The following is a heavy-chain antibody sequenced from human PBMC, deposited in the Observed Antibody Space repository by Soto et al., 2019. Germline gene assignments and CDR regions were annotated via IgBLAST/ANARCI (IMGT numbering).Heavy chain of an antibody. CDR2: IYYSGST. V-gene: IGHV4-31*03. J-gene: IGHJ6*02. CDR3: ARGDGGAARTGYYYYGMDV. CDR1: GGSISSGGYY. Sequence: KPSETLSLTCTVSGGSISSGGYYWSWIRQHPGKGLEWIGYIYYSGSTYYNPSLKSRVTISVDTSKNQFSLKLSSVTAADTAVYYCARGDGGAARTGYYYYGMDVWGQGTTVTVSS. D-gene: IGHD6-6*01.